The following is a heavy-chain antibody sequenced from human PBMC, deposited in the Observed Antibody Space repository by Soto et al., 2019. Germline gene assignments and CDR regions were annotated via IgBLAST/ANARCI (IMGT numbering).Heavy chain of an antibody. CDR1: GFTFSSYA. CDR3: ARARRGAPYYYTMDL. J-gene: IGHJ6*02. D-gene: IGHD3-10*01. CDR2: ISGSGGIT. V-gene: IGHV3-23*01. Sequence: GGSLRLSCIASGFTFSSYAMTWVRQAPGKGLEWVSDISGSGGITYYADSVKGRFTISRDNSKNTLNLQMNSLRADDTAVYYCARARRGAPYYYTMDLWGQGTTVTVSS.